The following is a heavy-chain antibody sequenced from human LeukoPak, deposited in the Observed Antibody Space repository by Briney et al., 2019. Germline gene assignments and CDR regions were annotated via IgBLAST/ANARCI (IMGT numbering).Heavy chain of an antibody. J-gene: IGHJ6*02. CDR1: GFTSIAYA. Sequence: GGSLRLSCAASGFTSIAYALTWARQAPGKGLEWVSGISGGGVTTYYADSVKGRFTISRDSSKNTLYLQMNSLRADDTAIYYCARNQQLGGHSYYYYGMDVWGQGTTVTVSS. V-gene: IGHV3-23*01. CDR3: ARNQQLGGHSYYYYGMDV. CDR2: ISGGGVTT. D-gene: IGHD3-16*01.